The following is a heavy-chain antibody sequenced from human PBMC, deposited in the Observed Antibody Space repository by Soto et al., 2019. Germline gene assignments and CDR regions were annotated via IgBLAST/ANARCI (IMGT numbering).Heavy chain of an antibody. D-gene: IGHD6-19*01. V-gene: IGHV5-51*01. J-gene: IGHJ6*02. CDR1: GYSFTSYW. CDR2: IYPGDSDT. CDR3: ARRGSSGWYYGYYYYYGMDV. Sequence: GESLKISXKGSGYSFTSYWIGWVRQMPGKGLEWMGIIYPGDSDTRYSPSFQGQVTISADKSISTAYLQWSSLKASDTAMYYCARRGSSGWYYGYYYYYGMDVWGQGTTVTVSS.